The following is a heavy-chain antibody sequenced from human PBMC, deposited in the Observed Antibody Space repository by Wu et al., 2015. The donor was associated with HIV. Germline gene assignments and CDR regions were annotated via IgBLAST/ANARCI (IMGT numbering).Heavy chain of an antibody. CDR1: GYTFTNYD. CDR2: MKPKSGNT. Sequence: QEQLVQSGAEMKKPGASVKVSCKASGYTFTNYDINWVRPAPGQGLEWMGWMKPKSGNTGYSEKFHDRVVMTGDISINTAYMELNSLRPDDTAVYYCARADQLGYDYGHWNFDLWGHGTLVIVSS. D-gene: IGHD4/OR15-4a*01. CDR3: ARADQLGYDYGHWNFDL. V-gene: IGHV1-8*02. J-gene: IGHJ2*01.